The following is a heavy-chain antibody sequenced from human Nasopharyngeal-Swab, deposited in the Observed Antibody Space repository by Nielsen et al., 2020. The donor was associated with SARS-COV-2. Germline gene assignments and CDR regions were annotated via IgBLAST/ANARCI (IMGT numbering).Heavy chain of an antibody. J-gene: IGHJ5*02. CDR1: GFTFSSYS. CDR3: TTEWGLQGGFWFDP. D-gene: IGHD4-11*01. Sequence: GESLKISCAASGFTFSSYSMNWVRQAPGKGLEWVSSISSSSSYIYYADSVKGRFTISRDDSKNTLYLQMNSLKTEDTAVYYCTTEWGLQGGFWFDPWGQGTLVTVSS. CDR2: ISSSSSYI. V-gene: IGHV3-21*03.